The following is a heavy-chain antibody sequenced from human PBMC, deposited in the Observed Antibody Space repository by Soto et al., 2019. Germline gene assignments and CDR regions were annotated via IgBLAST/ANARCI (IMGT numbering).Heavy chain of an antibody. D-gene: IGHD3-10*01. CDR1: GGSFSGYY. V-gene: IGHV4-34*01. J-gene: IGHJ6*03. Sequence: SETLSLTCAVYGGSFSGYYWSWIRQPPGKGLEWIGEINHSGSTNYNPSLKSRVTISVDTSKNQFSLKLSSVTAADTAVYYCARGLRGSGSYSYYYYYMDVWGKGTPVTVSS. CDR3: ARGLRGSGSYSYYYYYMDV. CDR2: INHSGST.